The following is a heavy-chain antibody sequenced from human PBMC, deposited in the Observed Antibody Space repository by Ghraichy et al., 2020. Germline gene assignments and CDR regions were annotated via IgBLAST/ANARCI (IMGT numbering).Heavy chain of an antibody. D-gene: IGHD1-26*01. CDR3: ARDESGHDY. CDR1: GDSVSSNSAA. V-gene: IGHV6-1*01. J-gene: IGHJ4*02. CDR2: TYYRSMWNY. Sequence: SQTLSLTCAISGDSVSSNSAAWNWIRQSPSRGLEWLGRTYYRSMWNYFYAPSVKGRVTINPDTSTNQFSLHLDSATPEDTAVYFCARDESGHDYWSQGMLVTVSS.